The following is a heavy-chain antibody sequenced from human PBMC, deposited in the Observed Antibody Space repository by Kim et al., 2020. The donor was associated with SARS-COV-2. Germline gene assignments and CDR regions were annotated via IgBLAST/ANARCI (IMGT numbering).Heavy chain of an antibody. CDR2: IKPNSGVT. CDR3: AREFSGAFDI. D-gene: IGHD3-10*01. Sequence: ASVKVSCKASGYTFTGNYMHWVRQAPGQGLEWMGRIKPNSGVTNYAQNFQDRVTMTRDTSISTAYMELSSLTSDDTAMYYCAREFSGAFDIWGQGTMVPV. V-gene: IGHV1-2*06. J-gene: IGHJ3*02. CDR1: GYTFTGNY.